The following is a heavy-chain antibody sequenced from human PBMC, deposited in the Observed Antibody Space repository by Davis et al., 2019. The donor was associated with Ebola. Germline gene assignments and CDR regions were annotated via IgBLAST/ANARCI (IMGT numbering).Heavy chain of an antibody. D-gene: IGHD3-10*01. CDR2: IYYSGST. CDR3: AARPTYYYGSGHDY. V-gene: IGHV4-59*12. Sequence: MPSETLSLTCTVSGGSISSYYWSWIRQPPGKGLEWIGYIYYSGSTNYNPSLKSRVTISVDTSKNQFSLKLSSVTAADTAVYYCAARPTYYYGSGHDYWGQGTLVTVSS. J-gene: IGHJ4*02. CDR1: GGSISSYY.